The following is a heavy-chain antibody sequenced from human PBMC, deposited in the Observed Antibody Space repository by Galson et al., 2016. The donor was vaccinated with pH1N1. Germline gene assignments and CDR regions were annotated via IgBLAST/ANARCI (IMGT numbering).Heavy chain of an antibody. D-gene: IGHD3-10*01. J-gene: IGHJ1*01. CDR1: GFTFSNYV. Sequence: SLRLSCAASGFTFSNYVMYWVRLAPGKGLEWVSSISGSGISRYYADSVEGRFTISRDNSKSTLSLQLNNLRAEDTALYYCVKDLVRGVIGGLLQDWGQGTLVTVSS. CDR2: ISGSGISR. V-gene: IGHV3-23*05. CDR3: VKDLVRGVIGGLLQD.